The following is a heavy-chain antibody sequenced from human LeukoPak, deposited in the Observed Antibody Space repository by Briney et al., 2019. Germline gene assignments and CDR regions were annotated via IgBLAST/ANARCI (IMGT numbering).Heavy chain of an antibody. V-gene: IGHV3-9*01. CDR2: ISWNSGSI. CDR1: GFTFDDYA. Sequence: GGSLRLSCAASGFTFDDYAMHWVRQAPGKGLEWVSGISWNSGSIGYADSVKGRFTISRDNAKNSLYLQMNSLRVEDTALYYCAKVIGATGTTGEFDYWGQGTLVTVSS. D-gene: IGHD1-1*01. J-gene: IGHJ4*02. CDR3: AKVIGATGTTGEFDY.